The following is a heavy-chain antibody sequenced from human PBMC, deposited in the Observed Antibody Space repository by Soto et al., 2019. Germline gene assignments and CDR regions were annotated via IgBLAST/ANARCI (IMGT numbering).Heavy chain of an antibody. CDR3: AKEGWAAGYYFDY. Sequence: EVQLLESGGGVVQPGGSLRRSCAASGFTFSSYARSWVRQAPGKGLEWVSAISGSGGSTYYADSVKGRFTISRDNSKNTLYLQMNSLRAEDTAVYYCAKEGWAAGYYFDYWGQGTLVTVSS. D-gene: IGHD6-13*01. CDR2: ISGSGGST. J-gene: IGHJ4*02. V-gene: IGHV3-23*01. CDR1: GFTFSSYA.